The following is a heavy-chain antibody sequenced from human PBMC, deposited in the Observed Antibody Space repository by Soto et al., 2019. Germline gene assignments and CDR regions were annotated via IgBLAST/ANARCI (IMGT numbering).Heavy chain of an antibody. V-gene: IGHV3-74*01. Sequence: XVSLRLSCAASGFTFSNYFMHWVRQVPGEGLVWVSRMSGDGKTISYADSAKGRFTISRDNAKNTLYLQMNSLRVEDTAVYYCARTYVPGIAGFDPWGQGTLVTVSS. CDR3: ARTYVPGIAGFDP. CDR1: GFTFSNYF. CDR2: MSGDGKTI. J-gene: IGHJ5*02. D-gene: IGHD1-1*01.